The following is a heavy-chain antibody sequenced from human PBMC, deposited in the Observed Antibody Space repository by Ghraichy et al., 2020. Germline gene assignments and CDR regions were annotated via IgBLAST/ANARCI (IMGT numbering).Heavy chain of an antibody. CDR1: GFTFSSYW. CDR2: IKQDGSEK. V-gene: IGHV3-7*01. Sequence: LSLTCAASGFTFSSYWMSWVRQAPGKGLEWVANIKQDGSEKYYVDSVKGRFIISRDNAKNSLYLQMNNLRAEDTAVYYCARDHIVGATNFDYWGQGTLVTVSS. D-gene: IGHD1-26*01. CDR3: ARDHIVGATNFDY. J-gene: IGHJ4*02.